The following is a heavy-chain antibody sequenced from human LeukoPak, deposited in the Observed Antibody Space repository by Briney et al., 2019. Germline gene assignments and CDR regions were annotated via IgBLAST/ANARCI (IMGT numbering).Heavy chain of an antibody. V-gene: IGHV3-7*01. D-gene: IGHD6-19*01. Sequence: GGSLRLSCAASGFTFSTYWMSWVRQAPGKGLEWVANIKQDGSEKYYVDSVKGRFTISRDNAKNSLYLQMNSLRAEDTAVYYCARDRVSSGWDHDYWGQGTLVTVSS. CDR2: IKQDGSEK. CDR1: GFTFSTYW. CDR3: ARDRVSSGWDHDY. J-gene: IGHJ4*02.